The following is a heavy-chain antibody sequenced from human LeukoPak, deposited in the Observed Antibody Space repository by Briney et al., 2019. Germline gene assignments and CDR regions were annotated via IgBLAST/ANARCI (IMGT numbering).Heavy chain of an antibody. CDR3: AKEEAGRTYFDY. J-gene: IGHJ4*02. Sequence: GRSLRLSCAASGFTFSSYAMHWVRQAPGKGLEWVAVISYDGSNKYYADSVKGRFTIFRDNSKNTLYLQMNSLRAEDTAVYYCAKEEAGRTYFDYWGQGTLVTVSS. V-gene: IGHV3-30-3*01. CDR1: GFTFSSYA. D-gene: IGHD1-26*01. CDR2: ISYDGSNK.